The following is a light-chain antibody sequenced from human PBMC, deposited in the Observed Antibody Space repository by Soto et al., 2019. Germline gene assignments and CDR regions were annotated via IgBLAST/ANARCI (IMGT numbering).Light chain of an antibody. CDR2: DVN. CDR1: SSDVGGCNH. CDR3: SSYAGSYTYV. V-gene: IGLV2-11*01. Sequence: QSALTQPRSVSGSPGQSVAISCTGTSSDVGGCNHVAWYQQHPGKAPKLMIFDVNKRPSWVPDRFSGSKSGNTASLTISGLQAEDEADYYCSSYAGSYTYVFATGTKLTVL. J-gene: IGLJ1*01.